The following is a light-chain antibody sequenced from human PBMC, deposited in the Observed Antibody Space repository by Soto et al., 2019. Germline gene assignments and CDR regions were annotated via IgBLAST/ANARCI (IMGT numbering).Light chain of an antibody. CDR2: EVS. CDR1: SSDVGGYNY. Sequence: QSALTQPASVSGSPGQSITISCTGTSSDVGGYNYVSWYQQHPGKAPKLLIYEVSNRPSGVSNRFSGSKSGITASLTVSGLQAEDEADYYCSSYTSSTPPVVFGGGTQLTVL. J-gene: IGLJ2*01. V-gene: IGLV2-14*01. CDR3: SSYTSSTPPVV.